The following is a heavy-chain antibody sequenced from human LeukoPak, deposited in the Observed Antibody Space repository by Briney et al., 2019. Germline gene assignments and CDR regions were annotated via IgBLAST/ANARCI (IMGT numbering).Heavy chain of an antibody. CDR1: GFTFSSYG. CDR3: AINLSSGWGRGYFDY. V-gene: IGHV3-30*03. Sequence: GRSLRLSCAASGFTFSSYGMHWVRQAPGKGLEWVAVISYDGSNKYYADSVKGRFTISRDNSKNTLYLQMNSLRAEDTAVYYCAINLSSGWGRGYFDYWGQGTLVTVSS. D-gene: IGHD6-19*01. J-gene: IGHJ4*02. CDR2: ISYDGSNK.